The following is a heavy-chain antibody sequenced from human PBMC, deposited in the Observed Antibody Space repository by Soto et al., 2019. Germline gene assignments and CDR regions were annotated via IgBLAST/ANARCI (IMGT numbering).Heavy chain of an antibody. J-gene: IGHJ4*02. CDR1: GGSIRGSYYY. CDR2: VFYTGFT. CDR3: ASSQKGYNWNYFDH. D-gene: IGHD1-20*01. Sequence: QLQLQESGPGLVKPSETLSLTCAVSGGSIRGSYYYWGWLRQSPGRGPEWIGSVFYTGFTSYNPSLESRVSVSVDTSKNQFSLKVSAVTAADTAVYYCASSQKGYNWNYFDHWGQGALVTVAS. V-gene: IGHV4-39*01.